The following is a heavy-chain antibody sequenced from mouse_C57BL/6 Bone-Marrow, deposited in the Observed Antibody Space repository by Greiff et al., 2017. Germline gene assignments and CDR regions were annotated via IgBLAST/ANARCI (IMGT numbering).Heavy chain of an antibody. CDR2: INPGSGGT. Sequence: VNLVESGAELVRPGTSVKVSCKASGYAFTNYLIEWVKQRPGQGLEWIGVINPGSGGTNYNEKFKGKATLTADKSSSTAYMQLSSLTSEDSAVYFCAREEYYGSSYWYFDVWGTGTTVTVSS. V-gene: IGHV1-54*01. CDR3: AREEYYGSSYWYFDV. D-gene: IGHD1-1*01. CDR1: GYAFTNYL. J-gene: IGHJ1*03.